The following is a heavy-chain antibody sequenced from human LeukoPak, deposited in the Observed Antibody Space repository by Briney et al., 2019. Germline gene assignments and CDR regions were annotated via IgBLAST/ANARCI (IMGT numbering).Heavy chain of an antibody. D-gene: IGHD3-10*01. CDR1: GYSISSGYY. V-gene: IGHV4-38-2*02. CDR3: ADDYYGSGSYRAFDI. Sequence: PSETLSLTCTVSGYSISSGYYWGWIRQPPGKGLEWIGSIYHSGSTYYNPSLKSRVTISVDTSKNQFSLKLSSVTAADTAVCYCADDYYGSGSYRAFDIWGQGTMVTVSS. CDR2: IYHSGST. J-gene: IGHJ3*02.